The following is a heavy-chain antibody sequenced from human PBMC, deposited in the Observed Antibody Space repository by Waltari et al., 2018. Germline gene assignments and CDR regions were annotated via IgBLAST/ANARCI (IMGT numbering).Heavy chain of an antibody. CDR2: IASSEGP. J-gene: IGHJ4*02. D-gene: IGHD3-16*02. V-gene: IGHV4-4*09. CDR1: GDSMGSYY. Sequence: QVQLQESGPRLVKPSETLSLTCTVSGDSMGSYYWNWIRQSPEKGLEWIGYIASSEGPNYNPSLMSRFSFSVDTSMNQFSLTLYSVTAADTAVYYCARHGHVFAWGNYRHMFFFDYWGQGLQVTVSS. CDR3: ARHGHVFAWGNYRHMFFFDY.